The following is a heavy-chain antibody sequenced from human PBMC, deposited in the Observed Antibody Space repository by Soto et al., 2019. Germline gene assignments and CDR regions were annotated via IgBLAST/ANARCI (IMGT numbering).Heavy chain of an antibody. CDR3: ARQGFGELNGLVDV. CDR1: GVPMSNYY. CDR2: MCYNGYT. J-gene: IGHJ6*02. D-gene: IGHD3-10*01. Sequence: QVQLQESGPGLVKPSETLSLTCTISGVPMSNYYCSWFRQPPGQGLEWIGYMCYNGYTRYNPSLRSRVTISHDTSKNQFPLNPSSVTAADTALYYCARQGFGELNGLVDVLGHGTTVPVSS. V-gene: IGHV4-59*08.